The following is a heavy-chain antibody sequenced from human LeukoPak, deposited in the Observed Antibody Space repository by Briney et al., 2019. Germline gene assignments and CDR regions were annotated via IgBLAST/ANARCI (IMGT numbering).Heavy chain of an antibody. CDR1: RFTFSSYW. V-gene: IGHV3-7*01. Sequence: PGGSLRLSCAASRFTFSSYWMSWVRQAPGKGLEWVANIKQDGSEKYYVDSVKGRFTISRDNAKNSLYLQMNSLRAEDTAVYYCARLLWRGWGQGTLVTVSS. CDR2: IKQDGSEK. CDR3: ARLLWRG. D-gene: IGHD3-10*01. J-gene: IGHJ4*02.